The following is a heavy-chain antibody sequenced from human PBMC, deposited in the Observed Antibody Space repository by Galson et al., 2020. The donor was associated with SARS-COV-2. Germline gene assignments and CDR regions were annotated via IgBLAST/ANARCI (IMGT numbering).Heavy chain of an antibody. CDR3: ARGSPTYDS. V-gene: IGHV3-7*01. Sequence: GESLKISCAASGFTFSSYYMTWVRQAPGKGLEWVANIKEDGSESYCVDSAKGRFTISRDNANKLVYLQMNNLEVEDTALYFCARGSPTYDSWGPGTQVTVSS. CDR2: IKEDGSES. CDR1: GFTFSSYY. J-gene: IGHJ5*01. D-gene: IGHD6-6*01.